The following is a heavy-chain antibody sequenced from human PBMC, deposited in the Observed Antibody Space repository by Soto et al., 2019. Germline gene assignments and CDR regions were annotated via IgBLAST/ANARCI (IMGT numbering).Heavy chain of an antibody. CDR3: ARGMTTVTTYDY. Sequence: ASETLSLTSTVSGGSISSYYWSWIRQPPGKGLEWIGYIYHSGSTYYNPSLKSRVTISVDRSKNQFSLNLSSVTAADTAVYYCARGMTTVTTYDYWGQGTLVTVSS. J-gene: IGHJ4*02. D-gene: IGHD4-4*01. V-gene: IGHV4-59*12. CDR2: IYHSGST. CDR1: GGSISSYY.